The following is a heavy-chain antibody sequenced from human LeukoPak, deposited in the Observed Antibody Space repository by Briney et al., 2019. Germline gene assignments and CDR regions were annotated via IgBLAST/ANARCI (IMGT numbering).Heavy chain of an antibody. J-gene: IGHJ4*02. CDR1: GGTFSSYA. D-gene: IGHD3-22*01. CDR2: IIPIFGTA. V-gene: IGHV1-69*13. CDR3: ACDSSGYYYNTYGY. Sequence: SVKVSCKASGGTFSSYAISWVRQAPGQGLEWMGGIIPIFGTANYAQKFQGRVTITADESTSTAYMELSSLRSEDTAVYYCACDSSGYYYNTYGYWGQGTLVTVSS.